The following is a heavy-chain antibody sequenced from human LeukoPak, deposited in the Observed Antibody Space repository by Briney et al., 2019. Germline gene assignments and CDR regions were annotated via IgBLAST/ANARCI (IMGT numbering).Heavy chain of an antibody. CDR1: GFTFSSYW. CDR2: IKQDGSEK. J-gene: IGHJ5*02. V-gene: IGHV3-7*01. Sequence: QPGGSLRLSCAASGFTFSSYWMSWVRQAPGKGLEWVANIKQDGSEKYYVDSVKGRFTISRDNAKNSLYLQMNSLRAEDTAVYYCARDIVGYCSSTSCISAWGQGTLVTVSS. D-gene: IGHD2-2*01. CDR3: ARDIVGYCSSTSCISA.